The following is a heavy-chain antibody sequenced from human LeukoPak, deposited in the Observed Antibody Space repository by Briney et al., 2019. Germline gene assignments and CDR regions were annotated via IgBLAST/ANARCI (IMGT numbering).Heavy chain of an antibody. V-gene: IGHV4-4*07. CDR3: ARETPGLTRYFYY. D-gene: IGHD3-16*02. CDR1: GGSISNYY. CDR2: ISTSGTT. J-gene: IGHJ4*02. Sequence: SATLSLTCTVSGGSISNYYWSRIRQPAGKGVEWVGRISTSGTTNYNPSLKSRGTISVDTSKNQFSVKLPSVTAADTAVYYCARETPGLTRYFYYWGQGTLVTVSS.